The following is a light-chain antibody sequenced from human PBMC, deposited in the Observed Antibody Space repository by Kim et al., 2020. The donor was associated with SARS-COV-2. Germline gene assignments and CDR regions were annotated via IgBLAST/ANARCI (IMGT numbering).Light chain of an antibody. V-gene: IGKV3-15*01. CDR3: QQYNDWPLLT. CDR2: GAS. Sequence: EIVMTQSPATLSVSPGERVTLSCRASQSVRSNLAWYQQRPGQAPRLLIYGASTRATDIPARFSGSGSGTEFTLTISSLQSEDFAVYYCQQYNDWPLLTFGGGTKVDIK. CDR1: QSVRSN. J-gene: IGKJ4*01.